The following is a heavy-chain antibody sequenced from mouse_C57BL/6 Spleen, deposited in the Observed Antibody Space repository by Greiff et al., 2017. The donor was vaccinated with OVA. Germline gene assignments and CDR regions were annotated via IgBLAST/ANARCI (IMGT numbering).Heavy chain of an antibody. CDR2: IDPEDGET. J-gene: IGHJ2*01. V-gene: IGHV14-2*01. Sequence: VQLQQSGAELVKPGASVKLSCTASGFNIKDYYMHWVKQRTEQGLEWIGRIDPEDGETKYAPKFQGKATITADTSSNTAYLQRSSLTSEDTAVYCSALNTTVVATDFDYWGQGTTLTVSS. D-gene: IGHD1-1*01. CDR3: ALNTTVVATDFDY. CDR1: GFNIKDYY.